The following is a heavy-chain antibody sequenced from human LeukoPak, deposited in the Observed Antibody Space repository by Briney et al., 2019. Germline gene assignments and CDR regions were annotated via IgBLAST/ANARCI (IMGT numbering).Heavy chain of an antibody. CDR3: ARGRGLNFVVVPAIFDY. CDR1: GFSFSSYW. D-gene: IGHD2-21*02. CDR2: IDTDGSTT. J-gene: IGHJ4*02. Sequence: GGSLRLSCAASGFSFSSYWVHWVRQAPGKGLVWVSRIDTDGSTTRYADSVKGRFTISRDNAKNTVYLQMNSLRAEDTAFYYCARGRGLNFVVVPAIFDYWGQGTLVTVSS. V-gene: IGHV3-74*01.